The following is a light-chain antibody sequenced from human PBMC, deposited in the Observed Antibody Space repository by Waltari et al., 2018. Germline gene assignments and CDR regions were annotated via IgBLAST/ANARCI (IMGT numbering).Light chain of an antibody. Sequence: DIQMTQSPSSLSASVGDRVTITCHASQDISNYLNWYQHKPGKAPKLLIYDASNLETGVPSRFSGSGSGTDFTFTISSLQPEDIATYYCQQYDNLPLTFGGGTKVEIK. CDR2: DAS. J-gene: IGKJ4*01. CDR3: QQYDNLPLT. V-gene: IGKV1-33*01. CDR1: QDISNY.